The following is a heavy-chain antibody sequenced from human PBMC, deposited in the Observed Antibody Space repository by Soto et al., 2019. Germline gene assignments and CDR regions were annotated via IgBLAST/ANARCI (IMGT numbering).Heavy chain of an antibody. Sequence: QLHLVQSGAVVKKPGASVTVSCSASGYPVTAYYMHWVRQAPGRGLAWLGGINPATGAAKSPQTFQGRVTMTRDTATSTVFRELSGLTSEDTAVFYCARGGGVGVAGSAAFDMWGQGTLVTVSS. CDR2: INPATGAA. CDR1: GYPVTAYY. V-gene: IGHV1-2*02. CDR3: ARGGGVGVAGSAAFDM. D-gene: IGHD3-3*01. J-gene: IGHJ3*02.